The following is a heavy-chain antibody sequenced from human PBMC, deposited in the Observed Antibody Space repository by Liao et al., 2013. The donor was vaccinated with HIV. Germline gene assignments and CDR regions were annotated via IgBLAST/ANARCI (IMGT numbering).Heavy chain of an antibody. CDR2: IYSSGAA. J-gene: IGHJ5*02. CDR3: ARGRKLTGDWFDP. V-gene: IGHV4-4*07. CDR1: GGSISYYY. Sequence: QLQLQESGPGLVKPSETLSLTCTVSGGSISYYYGTWIRQAADEGLEWIGRIYSSGAATYNPSLNSRVTMSVDTSKNQFSLTLTSVTAADTAVYYCARGRKLTGDWFDPWGQGIMVTVSS. D-gene: IGHD7-27*01.